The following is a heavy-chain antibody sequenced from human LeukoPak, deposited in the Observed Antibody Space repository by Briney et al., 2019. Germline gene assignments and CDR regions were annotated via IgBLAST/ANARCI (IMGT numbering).Heavy chain of an antibody. V-gene: IGHV4-38-2*01. CDR1: GYSISSGYY. CDR3: ARRGRDKARLGYYYYYMDV. J-gene: IGHJ6*03. Sequence: SDTVSLTCAVSGYSISSGYYWGWDRQPPGEGMGGVGVIYHCGRTYYNPSLKGPVPIIIDPAKNPFSPKLDSGTAADTAVSYCARRGRDKARLGYYYYYMDVWGKGNTVTVSS. CDR2: IYHCGRT. D-gene: IGHD6-19*01.